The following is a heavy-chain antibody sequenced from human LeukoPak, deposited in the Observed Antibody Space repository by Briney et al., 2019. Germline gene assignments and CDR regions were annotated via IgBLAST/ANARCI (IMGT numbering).Heavy chain of an antibody. V-gene: IGHV3-33*01. J-gene: IGHJ4*02. CDR3: ARDNDDGSGYYSTFDH. CDR1: GFIFSNHW. CDR2: IWYDGSNK. Sequence: PGGSLRLSCAASGFIFSNHWMHWVRQAPGKGLEWLAVIWYDGSNKYYANSVKGRFTISRDNSKNMLSLQMNSLRAEDTAVYHCARDNDDGSGYYSTFDHWGQGTLVTASS. D-gene: IGHD3-22*01.